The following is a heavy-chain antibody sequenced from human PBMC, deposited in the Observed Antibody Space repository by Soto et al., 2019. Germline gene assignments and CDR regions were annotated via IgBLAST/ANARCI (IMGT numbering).Heavy chain of an antibody. J-gene: IGHJ4*02. CDR3: AKVQRRITMIVVVIFAFDY. D-gene: IGHD3-22*01. CDR1: GFTFSSYA. V-gene: IGHV3-23*01. CDR2: ISGSGGST. Sequence: GGSLRLSCAASGFTFSSYAMSWVRQAPGKGLEWVSAISGSGGSTYYADSVKGRFTISRDNSKNTLYLQMNSLRAEDTAVYYCAKVQRRITMIVVVIFAFDYWGQGTLVTVSS.